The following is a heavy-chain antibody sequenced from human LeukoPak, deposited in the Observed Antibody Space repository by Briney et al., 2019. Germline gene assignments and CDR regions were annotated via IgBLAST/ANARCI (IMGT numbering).Heavy chain of an antibody. D-gene: IGHD3-10*01. Sequence: GGALRLSCAASGFTFSKFPMGWVRQAPGGGLGWVSAISASGDVTFYADSVKGRFTISRDNSKNTLYLQMNSLRAEDTAVYYCAKGFGESSDAFDIWGQGTMVTVSS. CDR1: GFTFSKFP. CDR3: AKGFGESSDAFDI. V-gene: IGHV3-23*01. CDR2: ISASGDVT. J-gene: IGHJ3*02.